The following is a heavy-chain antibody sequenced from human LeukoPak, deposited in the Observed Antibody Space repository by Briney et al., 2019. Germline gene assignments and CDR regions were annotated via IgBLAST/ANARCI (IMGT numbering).Heavy chain of an antibody. CDR3: ARDPQVGAPDYFDY. V-gene: IGHV3-30-3*01. CDR1: GFSFSSYP. CDR2: ISYDGTTK. J-gene: IGHJ4*02. Sequence: GGPLRLSCEASGFSFSSYPMHGVRKAQGKGLEGGAVISYDGTTKYYADSVKGRFTISRDDSKDTLYLQMNSLRTEDTAAYYCARDPQVGAPDYFDYWGQGTLVTVSP. D-gene: IGHD1-26*01.